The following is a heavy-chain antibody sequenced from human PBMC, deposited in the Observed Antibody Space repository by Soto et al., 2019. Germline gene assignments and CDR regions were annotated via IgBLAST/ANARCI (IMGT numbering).Heavy chain of an antibody. Sequence: PGGSLRLSCAASGFTFSSYSMNWVRQAPGKGLEWVSSISSSSSYIYYADSVKGRFTISRDNAKNSLYLQMNSLRAEDTAVYYCAGVVAARPSLIAVSPQPWYWGQGTLVTVSS. J-gene: IGHJ4*02. CDR1: GFTFSSYS. D-gene: IGHD2-15*01. CDR3: AGVVAARPSLIAVSPQPWY. V-gene: IGHV3-21*01. CDR2: ISSSSSYI.